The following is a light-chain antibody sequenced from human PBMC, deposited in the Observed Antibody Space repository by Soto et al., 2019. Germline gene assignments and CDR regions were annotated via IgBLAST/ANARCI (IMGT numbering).Light chain of an antibody. CDR1: QSIGYW. J-gene: IGKJ1*01. CDR2: AAS. V-gene: IGKV1-39*01. Sequence: DIQMTQSTSTLSASLGDRVTLPCRASQSIGYWLAWYQQKPGKAPNLLIYAASNLQSGVPSRFSASGYGTDFTLTLNSLQTEDFATYYCQQGYSTPWTFGQGTKVDIK. CDR3: QQGYSTPWT.